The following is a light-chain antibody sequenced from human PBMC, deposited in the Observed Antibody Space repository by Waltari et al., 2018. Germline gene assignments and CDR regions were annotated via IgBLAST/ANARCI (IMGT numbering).Light chain of an antibody. CDR2: GAS. Sequence: EIVLTLSPGTLSVSPGEEATLSCRASQSISSIYLAWYQQKPGQAPRLLIYGASSRATGIPDSFSGSGSGTDFTLTISRLEPEDSAVYYCQHYSSSSITFGQGTRLEIK. CDR3: QHYSSSSIT. CDR1: QSISSIY. J-gene: IGKJ5*01. V-gene: IGKV3-20*01.